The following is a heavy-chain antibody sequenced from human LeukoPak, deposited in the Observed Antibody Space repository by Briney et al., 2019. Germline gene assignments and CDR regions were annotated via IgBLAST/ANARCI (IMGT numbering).Heavy chain of an antibody. CDR2: IYYSGST. J-gene: IGHJ5*02. CDR1: GGSISRDY. D-gene: IGHD3-10*01. CDR3: ARSEGVIIKVGWNWFYP. Sequence: PSETLSLTCTVSGGSISRDYWSWIRQPPGKGLEWIGYIYYSGSTNYNPSLKSRVTISVDTPKNQFSLKLSSVTAADTAVYYCARSEGVIIKVGWNWFYPWGQGTLVTVSS. V-gene: IGHV4-59*01.